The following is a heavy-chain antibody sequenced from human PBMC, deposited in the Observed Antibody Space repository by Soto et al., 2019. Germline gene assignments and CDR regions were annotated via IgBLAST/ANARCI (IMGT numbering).Heavy chain of an antibody. V-gene: IGHV1-2*04. CDR1: GYTFTGYY. CDR2: INPNSGGT. CDR3: ARDRSLGIAARLGMDV. D-gene: IGHD6-6*01. Sequence: GASVKVSCKASGYTFTGYYMHWVRQAPGQGLEWMGWINPNSGGTNYAQKFQGWVTMTRDTSISTAYMELSRLRSDDTAVYYCARDRSLGIAARLGMDVWGQGTTVTVSS. J-gene: IGHJ6*02.